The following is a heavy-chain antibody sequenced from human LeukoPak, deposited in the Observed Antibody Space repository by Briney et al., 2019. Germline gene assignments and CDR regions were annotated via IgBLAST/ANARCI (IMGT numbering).Heavy chain of an antibody. CDR1: GFTFSSYA. CDR3: ARRYCGGGDCYPLDY. V-gene: IGHV3-23*01. D-gene: IGHD2-21*02. J-gene: IGHJ4*02. CDR2: IIGSGVAT. Sequence: AGGSLRLSCAASGFTFSSYAMSCVRQAPGKGLEWVSIIIGSGVATYYADSVKGRFTISRDNSKNTLYLQMNSLRAEDTAVYYCARRYCGGGDCYPLDYWGQGTLVTVSS.